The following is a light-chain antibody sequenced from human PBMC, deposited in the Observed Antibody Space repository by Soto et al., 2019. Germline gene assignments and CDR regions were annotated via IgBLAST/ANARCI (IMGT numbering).Light chain of an antibody. Sequence: QSALTQPASVSGSPGQSITISCTGTSSDVGGYNYVSWYQQHPGKAPKLMIYEVSNRPSGVSNRFSGSKSGNTASLTISGLQAEDEADYYCSSYTSSSTWVVFGGGTKLTV. CDR2: EVS. CDR3: SSYTSSSTWVV. J-gene: IGLJ2*01. CDR1: SSDVGGYNY. V-gene: IGLV2-14*01.